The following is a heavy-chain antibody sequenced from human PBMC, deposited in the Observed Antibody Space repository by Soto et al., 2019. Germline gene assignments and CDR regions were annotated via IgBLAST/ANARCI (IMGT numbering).Heavy chain of an antibody. D-gene: IGHD1-26*01. J-gene: IGHJ6*02. Sequence: GGSLRLACAAYGFTFSNAWTSWVRQVPGKGLEWVGRIKSKTDGGTRNYAAPVKGRFTISREHSNKTLYLQMNSLKAEDTGVYYCTRGSYQGHYYYYGIDVWGQGTRVTFSS. CDR3: TRGSYQGHYYYYGIDV. V-gene: IGHV3-15*01. CDR1: GFTFSNAW. CDR2: IKSKTDGGTR.